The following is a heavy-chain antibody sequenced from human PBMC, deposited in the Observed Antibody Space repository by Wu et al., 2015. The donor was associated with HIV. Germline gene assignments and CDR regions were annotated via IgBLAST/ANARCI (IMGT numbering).Heavy chain of an antibody. CDR2: IVPLFDAP. CDR1: GGTFSAYA. J-gene: IGHJ4*02. Sequence: QVQLAQSGAEVKKPGSSVRVSCKASGGTFSAYAINWVRQAPGQGLEWMGRIVPLFDAPNYAQKFQDRLTITADGSTTTAYMELTNLRSEDTAVYFCTRDLGMTTVTTSFDYWGQGTLVTVSS. CDR3: TRDLGMTTVTTSFDY. V-gene: IGHV1-69*15. D-gene: IGHD4-11*01.